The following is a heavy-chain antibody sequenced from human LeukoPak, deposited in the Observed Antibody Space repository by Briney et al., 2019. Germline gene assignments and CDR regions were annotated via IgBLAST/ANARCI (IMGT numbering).Heavy chain of an antibody. CDR2: IYPGDSDT. CDR1: GYRFKSYW. CDR3: ARPHTLGRITKYYFDY. Sequence: GESLQISCKASGYRFKSYWIDWVRQLPGKGLEWMGIIYPGDSDTRYSPSFQGQVTISADKSISTAYLQWSSLKASDTAMYYCARPHTLGRITKYYFDYWGQGSLVTVSS. D-gene: IGHD3-16*01. J-gene: IGHJ4*02. V-gene: IGHV5-51*01.